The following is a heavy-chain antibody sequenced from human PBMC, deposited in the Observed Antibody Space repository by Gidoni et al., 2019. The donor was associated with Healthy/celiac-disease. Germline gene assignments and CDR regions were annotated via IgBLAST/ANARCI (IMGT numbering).Heavy chain of an antibody. V-gene: IGHV1-69*01. CDR3: ARDKESGYYYGMDV. CDR2: IIPIFGTA. J-gene: IGHJ6*02. D-gene: IGHD6-25*01. Sequence: QVQLVQSGAEVKKPGSAVKVSCKAAGGTFSSYAISWVRQAPGQGLEWMGGIIPIFGTANYAQKFQGRVTITADESTSTAYMELSSLRSEDTAVYYCARDKESGYYYGMDVWGQGTTVTVSS. CDR1: GGTFSSYA.